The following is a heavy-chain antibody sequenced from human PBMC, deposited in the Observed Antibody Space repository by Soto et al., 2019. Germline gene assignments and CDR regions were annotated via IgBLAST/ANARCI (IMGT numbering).Heavy chain of an antibody. CDR3: AKDECSAGSCYSGANYYYYMDV. CDR1: GFTFRNYG. J-gene: IGHJ6*03. CDR2: ISYDGSYK. Sequence: GGSLRLSCAASGFTFRNYGMHWVRQAPGKGLEWVALISYDGSYKYYADSVKGRFTISRDNSKNTLYLQMNSLRVEDTAVYYCAKDECSAGSCYSGANYYYYMDVWGKGTTVTVSS. D-gene: IGHD2-15*01. V-gene: IGHV3-30*18.